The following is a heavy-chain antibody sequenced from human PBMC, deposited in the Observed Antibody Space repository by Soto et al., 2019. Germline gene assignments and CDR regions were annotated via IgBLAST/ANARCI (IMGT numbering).Heavy chain of an antibody. Sequence: ASVKVSCKASGGTFSSYAISWVRQAPGQGLEWMGGINPISGAANYAQKFQGWVTMTRDTSISTAYMELSRLRSDDTAVYYCASTPVEYSSSGYAFDIWGQGTMVTVSS. D-gene: IGHD6-6*01. CDR2: INPISGAA. CDR1: GGTFSSYA. V-gene: IGHV1-2*04. J-gene: IGHJ3*02. CDR3: ASTPVEYSSSGYAFDI.